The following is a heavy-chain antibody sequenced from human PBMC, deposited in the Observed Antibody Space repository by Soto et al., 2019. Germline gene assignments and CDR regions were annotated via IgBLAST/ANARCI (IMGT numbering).Heavy chain of an antibody. V-gene: IGHV1-2*02. Sequence: ASVKVSCKASGYSFAGYLLHWVRQAPGQGLEWMGWINTDSGDTKYARKFQGRVTMTRDTSTSTGYMELSSLRSDDTAVYHCTRGTGFWSGYYRYYGMDVWGQGTTVTVSS. CDR2: INTDSGDT. D-gene: IGHD3-3*01. CDR3: TRGTGFWSGYYRYYGMDV. J-gene: IGHJ6*02. CDR1: GYSFAGYL.